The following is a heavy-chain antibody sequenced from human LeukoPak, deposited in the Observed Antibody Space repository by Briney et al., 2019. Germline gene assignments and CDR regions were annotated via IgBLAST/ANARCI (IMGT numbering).Heavy chain of an antibody. D-gene: IGHD3-9*01. J-gene: IGHJ6*03. Sequence: PGGSLRLSCAASGFTFSRYSMSWVRQVPGKGLEWVANIKQDGSEKYYVDSVKGRFTISRDNAKNSLSLQMNSLRAEDTAVYYCARTRYYDVLTGYFPYYYMDAWGKGTTVTISS. V-gene: IGHV3-7*01. CDR1: GFTFSRYS. CDR3: ARTRYYDVLTGYFPYYYMDA. CDR2: IKQDGSEK.